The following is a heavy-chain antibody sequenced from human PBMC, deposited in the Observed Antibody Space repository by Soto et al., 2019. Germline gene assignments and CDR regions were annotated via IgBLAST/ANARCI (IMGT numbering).Heavy chain of an antibody. J-gene: IGHJ6*02. CDR3: ARDQATTGPDIYYYYGMDG. CDR1: GGTFSSYA. V-gene: IGHV1-69*13. CDR2: IIPIFGTA. Sequence: SVKVSCKASGGTFSSYAISWVRQAPGQGLEWMGGIIPIFGTANYAQKFQGRVTITADESTSTAYMELSSLRSEDTAVYYCARDQATTGPDIYYYYGMDGWGQGTTVTVSS. D-gene: IGHD5-12*01.